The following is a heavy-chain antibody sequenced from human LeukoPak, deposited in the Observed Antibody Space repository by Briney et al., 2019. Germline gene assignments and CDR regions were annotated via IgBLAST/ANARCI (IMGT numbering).Heavy chain of an antibody. CDR2: IWYDGSNE. Sequence: GGSLRLSCAASGLSFSISGMHWVRQAPGKGLEWVPLIWYDGSNEYYADSVRGRFTVSRDNSKSTLYLQMNSLRAEDTAVYYCVKCPDYGEYGYFDSWGQGTLVTVSS. CDR3: VKCPDYGEYGYFDS. CDR1: GLSFSISG. J-gene: IGHJ4*02. V-gene: IGHV3-33*06. D-gene: IGHD4-17*01.